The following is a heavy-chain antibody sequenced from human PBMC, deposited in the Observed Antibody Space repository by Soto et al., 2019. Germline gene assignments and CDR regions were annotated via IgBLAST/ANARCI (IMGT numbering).Heavy chain of an antibody. CDR2: INSDGSST. CDR1: GFTFSIYW. V-gene: IGHV3-74*01. J-gene: IGHJ6*02. CDR3: ARADSSSWLYYYYGMDV. Sequence: SGGSLRLSCAASGFTFSIYWMHWVRQAPGKGLVWVSRINSDGSSTSYADSVKGRFTISRDNAKNTLYLQINSLRAEDTAVYYCARADSSSWLYYYYGMDVWGQGTTVTVSS. D-gene: IGHD6-13*01.